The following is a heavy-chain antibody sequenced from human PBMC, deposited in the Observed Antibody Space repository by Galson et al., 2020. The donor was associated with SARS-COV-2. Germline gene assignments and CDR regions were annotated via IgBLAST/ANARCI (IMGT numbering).Heavy chain of an antibody. V-gene: IGHV4-39*01. CDR3: ARSERGYSYCSVDY. Sequence: SETLSLTCIVSGGSISSSSYYWGWIRQPPGQGLEWIGSIYYSGSTYYNPSLKSRVTISVDTSKNQFSLKLSSVTAADTAVYYCARSERGYSYCSVDYWGQGTLVTVSS. J-gene: IGHJ4*02. D-gene: IGHD5-18*01. CDR2: IYYSGST. CDR1: GGSISSSSYY.